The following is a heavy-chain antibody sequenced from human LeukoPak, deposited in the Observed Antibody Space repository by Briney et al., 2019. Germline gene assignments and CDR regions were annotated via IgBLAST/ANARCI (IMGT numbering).Heavy chain of an antibody. D-gene: IGHD3-10*01. CDR3: ARHKYYGSGSRSEFDY. Sequence: SETLSLTCTVSGGSISSYYWSRIRQPPGKGLEWIGYIYYSGSTNYNPSLKSRVTISVDTSKNQFSLKLSSVTAADTAVYYCARHKYYGSGSRSEFDYWGQGTLVTVSS. CDR1: GGSISSYY. CDR2: IYYSGST. V-gene: IGHV4-59*08. J-gene: IGHJ4*02.